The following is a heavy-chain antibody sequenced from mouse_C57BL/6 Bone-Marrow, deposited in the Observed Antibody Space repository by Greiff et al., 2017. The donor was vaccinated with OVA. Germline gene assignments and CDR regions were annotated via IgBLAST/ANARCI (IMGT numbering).Heavy chain of an antibody. Sequence: EVQLQQSGAALVRPGASVKLSCTASGFNIKDDYMHWVKQRPEQGLEWIGWIDPENGDTEYASKFQGKATITADTSSNTAYLQLSSLTSEDTAVYYCTTRWLLPYYFDYWGQGTTLTVSS. J-gene: IGHJ2*01. V-gene: IGHV14-4*01. CDR2: IDPENGDT. D-gene: IGHD2-3*01. CDR3: TTRWLLPYYFDY. CDR1: GFNIKDDY.